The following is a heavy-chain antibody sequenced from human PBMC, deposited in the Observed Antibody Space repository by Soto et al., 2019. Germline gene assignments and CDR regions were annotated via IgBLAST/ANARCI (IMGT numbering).Heavy chain of an antibody. Sequence: PSETLSLTCGVYGGSSSGYYWSWIRQSPGKGLEWIGNINHSGNTKYNPSLKSRVTRSIDASKNQFSLKLSSVTAADTAVYFCASRQQQVALVEYWGQGTLVTVSS. D-gene: IGHD6-13*01. CDR2: INHSGNT. CDR3: ASRQQQVALVEY. V-gene: IGHV4-34*01. CDR1: GGSSSGYY. J-gene: IGHJ4*02.